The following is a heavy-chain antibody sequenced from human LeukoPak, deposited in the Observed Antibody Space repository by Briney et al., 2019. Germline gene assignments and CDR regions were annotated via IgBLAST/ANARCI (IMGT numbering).Heavy chain of an antibody. CDR3: AKGTRASGYSSFYY. D-gene: IGHD6-13*01. J-gene: IGHJ4*02. CDR2: ISWNSGSI. Sequence: WRRNVQEKGLEWVSGISWNSGSIGYADSVKGRFTISRDNAKNSLYLQMNSLRAEDTALYYCAKGTRASGYSSFYYWGQGTLVTVSS. V-gene: IGHV3-9*01.